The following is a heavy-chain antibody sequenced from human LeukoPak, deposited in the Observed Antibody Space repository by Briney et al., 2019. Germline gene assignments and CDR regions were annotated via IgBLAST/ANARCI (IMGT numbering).Heavy chain of an antibody. CDR1: GGTFSSYA. D-gene: IGHD3-9*01. V-gene: IGHV1-69*04. CDR3: ARDKNYDILTGYYKEYYFDY. J-gene: IGHJ4*02. CDR2: IIPIFGIA. Sequence: SVKVSCKASGGTFSSYAISWVRQAPGQGLEWMGRIIPIFGIANYAQKFQGRVTITADKSTSTAYMELSSLRSEDTAVYYCARDKNYDILTGYYKEYYFDYWGQGTLVTVSS.